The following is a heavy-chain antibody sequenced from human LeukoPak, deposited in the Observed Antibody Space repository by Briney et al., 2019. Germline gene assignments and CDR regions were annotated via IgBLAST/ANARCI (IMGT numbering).Heavy chain of an antibody. D-gene: IGHD2-2*01. V-gene: IGHV4-59*08. CDR1: GVSISSYY. Sequence: PSETLSLTCTVSGVSISSYYWSWIRQPPGKGLEWIGYIYYSGSTNYNPSLKSRVTISVDTSKNQFSLKLSSVTAADTAVYYCARAQGYDQLLFSWGQGTLVTVSS. CDR2: IYYSGST. J-gene: IGHJ4*02. CDR3: ARAQGYDQLLFS.